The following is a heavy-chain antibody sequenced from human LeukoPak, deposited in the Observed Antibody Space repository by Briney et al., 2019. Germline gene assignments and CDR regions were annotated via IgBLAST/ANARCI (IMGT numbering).Heavy chain of an antibody. J-gene: IGHJ5*02. CDR2: ISWNSGSI. CDR3: AKDMDSRGAVAGLS. Sequence: GGSLRLSCAASGFTFDDYAMHWVRQAPGKGLEWVSGISWNSGSIGYADSVKGRFTISRDNAKNSLYLQMNSLRAEDTALYYCAKDMDSRGAVAGLSWGQGTLVTVSS. V-gene: IGHV3-9*01. D-gene: IGHD6-19*01. CDR1: GFTFDDYA.